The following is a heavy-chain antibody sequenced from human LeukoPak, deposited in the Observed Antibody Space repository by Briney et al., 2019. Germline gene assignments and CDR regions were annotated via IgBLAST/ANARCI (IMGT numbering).Heavy chain of an antibody. J-gene: IGHJ4*02. Sequence: GSLRLSCSASGFTFSSYAMHWVRQAPGKGLEYVSAISPDGGNTYYADSVKGRFSISRDNSKNTLYLQMSSLRPEDTAVYYCVPKGTEGYWGLGTLVTVSS. CDR2: ISPDGGNT. V-gene: IGHV3-64D*06. CDR3: VPKGTEGY. CDR1: GFTFSSYA.